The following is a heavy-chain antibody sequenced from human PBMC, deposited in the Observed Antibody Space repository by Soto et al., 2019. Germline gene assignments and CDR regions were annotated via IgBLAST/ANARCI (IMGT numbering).Heavy chain of an antibody. CDR1: GYTFTSYY. CDR2: INPSGGST. V-gene: IGHV1-46*01. D-gene: IGHD3-9*01. J-gene: IGHJ4*02. Sequence: QVQLVQSGAEVKKPGASVKVSCKASGYTFTSYYMHWVRQAPGQGLEWMGIINPSGGSTSYAQKCQGMVTMTRDTSTSTVYMELSRLRSEDTAVYYCAGVCWLSHRMFDCWGQGTLGTVSS. CDR3: AGVCWLSHRMFDC.